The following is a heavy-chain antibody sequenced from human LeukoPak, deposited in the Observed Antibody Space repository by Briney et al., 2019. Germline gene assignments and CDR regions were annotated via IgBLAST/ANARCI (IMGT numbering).Heavy chain of an antibody. CDR1: GFTFSSFS. V-gene: IGHV3-21*01. CDR3: ARESASHRFPSESFDI. Sequence: GGSLRLSCAASGFTFSSFSMNWVRQAPGKGLEWVSSISTSSSYIYYADSVKGRFTISRDNAKNSLYLQMHSLRAEDTAVYYCARESASHRFPSESFDIWGQGTMVTVSS. CDR2: ISTSSSYI. J-gene: IGHJ3*02. D-gene: IGHD1-14*01.